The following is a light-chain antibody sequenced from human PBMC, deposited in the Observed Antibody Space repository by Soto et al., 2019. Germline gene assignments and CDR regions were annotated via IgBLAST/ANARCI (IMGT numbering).Light chain of an antibody. Sequence: DIQMTQSPSSVSASIGDRITITCRASQSISSYLNWYQQKPGKAPRLLIYGASTLQNGVPSRFSGSGSATDYTLTISSLQPEYFATYYCQRSFITPPLTFGGGTTGEMK. CDR3: QRSFITPPLT. V-gene: IGKV1-39*01. CDR1: QSISSY. J-gene: IGKJ4*01. CDR2: GAS.